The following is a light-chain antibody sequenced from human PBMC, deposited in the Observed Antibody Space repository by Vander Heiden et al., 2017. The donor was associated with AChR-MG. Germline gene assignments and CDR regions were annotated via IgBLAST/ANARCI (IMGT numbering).Light chain of an antibody. Sequence: DIQMTQSPSSLSASVGDRVTITCQASQDISNYLNWYQQKPGEAPNLLIYDASVLETGVPSRFSGSGSGTDFTFTISSLQPEDIATYYCQQYDNLPFTFGGGTKVEIK. J-gene: IGKJ4*01. CDR2: DAS. V-gene: IGKV1-33*01. CDR3: QQYDNLPFT. CDR1: QDISNY.